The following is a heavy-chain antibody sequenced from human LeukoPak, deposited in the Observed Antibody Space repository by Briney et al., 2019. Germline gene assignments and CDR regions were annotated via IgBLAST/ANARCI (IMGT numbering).Heavy chain of an antibody. CDR2: IYYSGSA. J-gene: IGHJ4*02. CDR1: GGSISSAGHF. V-gene: IGHV4-31*03. D-gene: IGHD1-1*01. Sequence: SETLSLTCTVSGGSISSAGHFWSWIRQHPGKGLEWIGYIYYSGSAYYNPSLKSRVSISLDTSQNQISLQLSSVTAADTAMYYCARSDTTLFDYWGQGTLVTVSS. CDR3: ARSDTTLFDY.